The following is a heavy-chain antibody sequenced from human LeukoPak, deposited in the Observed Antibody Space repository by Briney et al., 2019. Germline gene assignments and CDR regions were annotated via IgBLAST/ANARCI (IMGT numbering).Heavy chain of an antibody. D-gene: IGHD4-17*01. V-gene: IGHV3-30*02. CDR1: GFTFSSYG. Sequence: GGSLRLSCAASGFTFSSYGMHWVRQAPGKGLEWVAFIRYDGSNKYYADSVKGRFTISRDNSKNTLYLQMNSLRAEDTAVYYCAESPRPYGDYFDYWGQGTLVTVSS. CDR2: IRYDGSNK. J-gene: IGHJ4*02. CDR3: AESPRPYGDYFDY.